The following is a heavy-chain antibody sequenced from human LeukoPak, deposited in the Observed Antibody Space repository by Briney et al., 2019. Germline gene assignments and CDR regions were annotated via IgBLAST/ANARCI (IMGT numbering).Heavy chain of an antibody. CDR3: ARDRGGDILTGYNFDY. J-gene: IGHJ4*02. V-gene: IGHV3-48*03. CDR2: ISSSGSTI. Sequence: PGGSLRLSCAASGFTFSSYEMNWVRQAPGKGLEWVSYISSSGSTIYYADSVKGRFTISRDNAKNSLYLQMNSLRAEDTAVYYCARDRGGDILTGYNFDYWGQGTLVTVSS. D-gene: IGHD3-9*01. CDR1: GFTFSSYE.